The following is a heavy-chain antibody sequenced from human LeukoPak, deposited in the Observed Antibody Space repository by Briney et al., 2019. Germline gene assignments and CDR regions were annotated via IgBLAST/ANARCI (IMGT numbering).Heavy chain of an antibody. J-gene: IGHJ4*02. CDR2: ISDSGGST. CDR3: AKGSTKRQQFDY. Sequence: GGSLRLSCAASGFTFRSYAMSWVRQAPGKGLEWVSVISDSGGSTYYADPVKGRFTISRDNSKNTLYLQMNSLRAEDTAVYYCAKGSTKRQQFDYWGQGTLVTVSS. V-gene: IGHV3-23*01. CDR1: GFTFRSYA. D-gene: IGHD6-13*01.